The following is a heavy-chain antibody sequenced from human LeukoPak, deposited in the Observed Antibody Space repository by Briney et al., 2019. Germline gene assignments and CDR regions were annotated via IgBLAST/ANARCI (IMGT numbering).Heavy chain of an antibody. CDR3: ARHPQNTIFGVVITSENAFDI. CDR1: GGSFSGYY. CDR2: INHSGST. V-gene: IGHV4-34*01. J-gene: IGHJ3*02. D-gene: IGHD3-3*01. Sequence: SETLSLTCAVYGGSFSGYYWSWIRQPPGKGLEWIGEINHSGSTNYNPSLKSRVTISVDTSKNQFSLKLSSVTAADTAVYYCARHPQNTIFGVVITSENAFDIWGQGTMVTVSS.